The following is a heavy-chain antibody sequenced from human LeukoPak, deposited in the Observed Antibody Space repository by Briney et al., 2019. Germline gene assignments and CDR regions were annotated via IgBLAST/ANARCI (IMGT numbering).Heavy chain of an antibody. CDR1: GFTFNSYA. CDR3: AKTTTGYSSGRYPGWPVDY. CDR2: IFGSGGSA. J-gene: IGHJ4*02. V-gene: IGHV3-23*01. Sequence: GGSLRLSCAASGFTFNSYAMYWVRQAPGKGLEWVSGIFGSGGSAHYADSVKGRFTIFRDNSKNTVYLQMNSVRAEDTAVYYCAKTTTGYSSGRYPGWPVDYWGQGTLVTVSS. D-gene: IGHD6-19*01.